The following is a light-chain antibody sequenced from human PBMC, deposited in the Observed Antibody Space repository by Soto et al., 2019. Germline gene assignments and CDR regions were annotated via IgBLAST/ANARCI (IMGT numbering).Light chain of an antibody. Sequence: DVVMTQSPLSLPVTLGQPASISCRSNQSLVYSDGIAYFSWFQQRPGRSPRRLIYKVSNRDSGVPDRFSGSGSGTDFTLTISRLEPEDFAVYYCQQYGSSPRTFGQGTKVDI. CDR2: KVS. V-gene: IGKV2-30*01. J-gene: IGKJ1*01. CDR3: QQYGSSPRT. CDR1: QSLVYSDGIAY.